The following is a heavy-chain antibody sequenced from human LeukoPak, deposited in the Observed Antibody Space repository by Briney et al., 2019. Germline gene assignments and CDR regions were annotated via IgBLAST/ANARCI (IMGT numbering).Heavy chain of an antibody. CDR1: GFTFSSYA. V-gene: IGHV3-66*01. CDR2: IYSGGST. D-gene: IGHD1/OR15-1a*01. CDR3: ASLLNTYYYGMDV. Sequence: GGSLRLSCAASGFTFSSYAMSWVRQAPGKGLEWVSVIYSGGSTYYADSVKGRFTISRDNSKNTLYLQMNGLRAEDTAVYYCASLLNTYYYGMDVWGQGTTVTVSS. J-gene: IGHJ6*02.